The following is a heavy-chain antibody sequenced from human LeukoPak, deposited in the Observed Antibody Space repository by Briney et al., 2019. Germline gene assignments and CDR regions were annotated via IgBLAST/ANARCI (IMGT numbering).Heavy chain of an antibody. CDR3: ARTPRVYGSGIKGFDY. J-gene: IGHJ4*02. CDR2: IYDSGST. V-gene: IGHV4-59*06. Sequence: SETLSLTCTVSGGSISSYYWSWIRQPPGKGLEWIGYIYDSGSTYYNPSLKSRVTISVDTSKNQFSMKLSSVTAADTAVYYCARTPRVYGSGIKGFDYWGQGTLATVSS. D-gene: IGHD3-10*01. CDR1: GGSISSYY.